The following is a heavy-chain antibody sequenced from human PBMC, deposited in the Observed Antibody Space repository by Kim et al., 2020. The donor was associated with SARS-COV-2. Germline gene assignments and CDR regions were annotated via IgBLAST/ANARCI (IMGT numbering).Heavy chain of an antibody. V-gene: IGHV5-51*01. D-gene: IGHD3-10*01. J-gene: IGHJ6*02. CDR1: GYTFTSYW. CDR2: IYPGDSDT. Sequence: GESLKISCKGSGYTFTSYWIAWVRQMPGKGLELMGIIYPGDSDTRYSPSFQGQVTFSVDKYISTAYLQWSSLKASDTAMYYCARHEFMVRGLTNPGMDVWGQGTTVTVSS. CDR3: ARHEFMVRGLTNPGMDV.